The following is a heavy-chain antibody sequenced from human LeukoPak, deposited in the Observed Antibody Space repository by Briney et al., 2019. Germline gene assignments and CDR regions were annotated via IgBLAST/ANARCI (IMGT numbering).Heavy chain of an antibody. CDR2: IYTSGST. CDR1: GGSISSSSYY. V-gene: IGHV4-61*02. J-gene: IGHJ4*02. CDR3: ARSSIVGATDFFDY. Sequence: PSETLSLTCTVSGGSISSSSYYWSWIRQPAGKGLEWIGRIYTSGSTNYNPSLKSRVTMSVDTSKNQFSLKLSSVTAADTAVYYCARSSIVGATDFFDYWGQGTLVTVSS. D-gene: IGHD1-26*01.